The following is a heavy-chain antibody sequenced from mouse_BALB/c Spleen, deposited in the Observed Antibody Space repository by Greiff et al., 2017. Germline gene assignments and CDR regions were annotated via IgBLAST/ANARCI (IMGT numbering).Heavy chain of an antibody. CDR1: GDSITSGY. D-gene: IGHD2-1*01. CDR2: ISYSGST. Sequence: EVKLVESGPSLVKPSQTLSLTCSVTGDSITSGYWNWIRKFPGNKLEYMGYISYSGSTYYNPSLKSRISITRDTSKNQYYLQLNSVTTEDTATYYCARSAYGNSAWFAYWGQGTLVTVSA. CDR3: ARSAYGNSAWFAY. J-gene: IGHJ3*01. V-gene: IGHV3-8*02.